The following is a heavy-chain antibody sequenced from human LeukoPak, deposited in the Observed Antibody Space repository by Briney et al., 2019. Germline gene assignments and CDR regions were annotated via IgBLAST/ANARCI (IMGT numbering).Heavy chain of an antibody. D-gene: IGHD3-10*01. V-gene: IGHV3-23*01. CDR2: ISGSGGST. CDR3: AKSPSAYGSGSYYTKMGLAYYYYMDV. Sequence: PGGSLRLSCAASGFTFSSYAMSWVRQAPGKGLEWVSAISGSGGSTYYADSVKGRFTISRDNSKNTLYLQMNSLRAEDTAVYYCAKSPSAYGSGSYYTKMGLAYYYYMDVWGKGTTVTISS. J-gene: IGHJ6*03. CDR1: GFTFSSYA.